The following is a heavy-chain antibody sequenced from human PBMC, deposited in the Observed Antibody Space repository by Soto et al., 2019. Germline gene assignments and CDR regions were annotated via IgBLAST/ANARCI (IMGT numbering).Heavy chain of an antibody. J-gene: IGHJ4*02. V-gene: IGHV4-61*01. Sequence: PSETLSLTCTVSGGSVSSGSYYWSWIRQPPGKGLKWIGYIYYSGSTNYNPSLKSRVTISVDTSKNQFSPKLSSVTAADTAVYYCAGKDYYDSSGYYPIPYYWGQGTLVTVSS. CDR3: AGKDYYDSSGYYPIPYY. D-gene: IGHD3-22*01. CDR1: GGSVSSGSYY. CDR2: IYYSGST.